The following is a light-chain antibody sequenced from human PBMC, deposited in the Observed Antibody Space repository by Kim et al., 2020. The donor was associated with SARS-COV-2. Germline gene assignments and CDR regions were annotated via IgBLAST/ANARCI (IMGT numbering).Light chain of an antibody. V-gene: IGKV3-20*01. J-gene: IGKJ4*01. Sequence: SPGAIATLSCRATQSVSNTYLPWSQQKPGQAPRLLIFGASSRATGITDRFSGSGSGTDFTLTISRLEPEDFAVYYCQQYGSSLLTFGGGTKVEIK. CDR3: QQYGSSLLT. CDR1: QSVSNTY. CDR2: GAS.